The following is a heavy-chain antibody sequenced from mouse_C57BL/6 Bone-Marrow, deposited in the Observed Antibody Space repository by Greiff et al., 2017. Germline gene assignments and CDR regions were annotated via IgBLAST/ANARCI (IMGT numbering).Heavy chain of an antibody. CDR2: INPNNGGT. V-gene: IGHV1-26*01. CDR1: GYTFTDYY. Sequence: EVQLQQSGPELVKPGASVKISCKASGYTFTDYYMNWVKQSHGKSLEWIGDINPNNGGTSYNQKFKGKATLTVDKSSSTAYMELRSLTSEDSAVYYCARPYSDYWGQGTSVTVSS. D-gene: IGHD2-10*01. J-gene: IGHJ4*01. CDR3: ARPYSDY.